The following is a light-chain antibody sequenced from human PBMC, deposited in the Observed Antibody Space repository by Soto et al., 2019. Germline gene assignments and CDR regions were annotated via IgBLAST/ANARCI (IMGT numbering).Light chain of an antibody. J-gene: IGLJ1*01. V-gene: IGLV1-51*01. CDR3: GTWDSSLSAGV. CDR2: DNN. Sequence: QSVLTQPPSVSAAPGQKVTISCSGSSSNIGNNYVSWYQQLPGTAPKLLIYDNNKRPSGIPDRFSGSKSGTSATPGITGLQTGDEADYYCGTWDSSLSAGVFGPGTKVTVL. CDR1: SSNIGNNY.